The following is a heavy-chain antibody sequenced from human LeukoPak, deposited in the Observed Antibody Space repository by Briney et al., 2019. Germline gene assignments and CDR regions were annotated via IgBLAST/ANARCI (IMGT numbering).Heavy chain of an antibody. V-gene: IGHV3-21*01. J-gene: IGHJ4*02. CDR2: ISSSSSYI. CDR3: ARGASRADY. CDR1: GFTFRSCN. Sequence: GGSLRLSCAASGFTFRSCNMNWVRQAPGKRPEWVSSISSSSSYIYYADSVKGRFTISRDNAKNSLYLQMNSLRAEDTALHYCARGASRADYWGQGTLVTVSS.